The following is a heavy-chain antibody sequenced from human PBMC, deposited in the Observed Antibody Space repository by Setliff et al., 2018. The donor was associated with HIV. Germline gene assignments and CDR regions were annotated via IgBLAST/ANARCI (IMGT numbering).Heavy chain of an antibody. D-gene: IGHD6-19*01. V-gene: IGHV4-38-2*02. CDR3: ARGGIAVAGTPQYYFDY. CDR2: IYHSVSI. Sequence: SETLSLTCTVSGFSISSGFYWGWIRQPPGKGLEWIGSIYHSVSIHYNPSLKSRVTISIDTSKNQFSLKLSSVTAADTAVYYCARGGIAVAGTPQYYFDYWGQGTLVTVS. J-gene: IGHJ4*02. CDR1: GFSISSGFY.